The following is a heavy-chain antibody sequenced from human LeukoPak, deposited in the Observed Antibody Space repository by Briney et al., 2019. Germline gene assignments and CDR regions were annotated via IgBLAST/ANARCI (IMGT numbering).Heavy chain of an antibody. CDR2: INPNSGDT. J-gene: IGHJ4*02. V-gene: IGHV1-2*02. CDR3: ARAEAIDY. CDR1: GYTFTSYY. D-gene: IGHD5-12*01. Sequence: ASVKVSCKTSGYTFTSYYMHWVRQAPGQGLEWMGWINPNSGDTKYAQKFQGRVTMTRDTSISTAYMELSSLRSDDTAVYYCARAEAIDYWGQGTRVTVSS.